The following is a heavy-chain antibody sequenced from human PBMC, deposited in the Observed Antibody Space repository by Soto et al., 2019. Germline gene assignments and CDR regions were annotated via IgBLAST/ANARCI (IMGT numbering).Heavy chain of an antibody. J-gene: IGHJ6*04. V-gene: IGHV3-74*01. CDR2: INSDGSST. D-gene: IGHD2-15*01. CDR3: AKGFHSSSQATPDV. CDR1: GYTFSSYW. Sequence: GGSLRLSCAASGYTFSSYWMHWVRQAPGKGLVWVSRINSDGSSTTYADAVKGRFTISRDNAKNTLYLEMNSLRAEDTAVYHCAKGFHSSSQATPDVWGTGTTVTVSS.